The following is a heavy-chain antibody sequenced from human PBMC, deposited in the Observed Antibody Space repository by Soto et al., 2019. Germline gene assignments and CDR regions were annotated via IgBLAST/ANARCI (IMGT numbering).Heavy chain of an antibody. Sequence: EVQLVESGGGLVQPGGSLRLSCAASGFTFSNYDIHWVRQAPGKAPEWVSAIGTGGDTHYPDSVKGRFTISRENARKSGFLQVNSLRVGDTAVYYCVWGGTQARGWESMDVWGHGTTVTVSS. V-gene: IGHV3-13*04. D-gene: IGHD3-10*01. CDR1: GFTFSNYD. CDR2: IGTGGDT. CDR3: VWGGTQARGWESMDV. J-gene: IGHJ6*02.